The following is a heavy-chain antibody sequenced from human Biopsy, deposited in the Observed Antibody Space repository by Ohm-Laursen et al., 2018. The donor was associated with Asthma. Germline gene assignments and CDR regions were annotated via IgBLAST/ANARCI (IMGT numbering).Heavy chain of an antibody. CDR3: ARAVDYSHYYGIDV. CDR2: MSVYNGNT. CDR1: GYTFNSAG. V-gene: IGHV1-18*01. D-gene: IGHD3-10*01. Sequence: ASVKVSCKASGYTFNSAGITWVRQAPGQGLEWMGWMSVYNGNTKVAQKLQDRVTMITDTSTSTAYMELRSLRSDDTAVYFCARAVDYSHYYGIDVWGQGTTVTVS. J-gene: IGHJ6*02.